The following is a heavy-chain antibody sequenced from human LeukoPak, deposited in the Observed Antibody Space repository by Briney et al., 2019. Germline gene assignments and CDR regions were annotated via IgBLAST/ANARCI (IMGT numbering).Heavy chain of an antibody. V-gene: IGHV3-30-3*01. J-gene: IGHJ4*02. CDR2: ISYDGSNK. CDR1: GFNFRNYA. Sequence: GGSLRLSCAASGFNFRNYAIHWVRQAPGKGLEWVALISYDGSNKYYADSVRGRFTISRDNSKNTLYLQMNSLRAEDTAVYYCARDRYNGHWGDAFDIWGPGTLVTVSS. D-gene: IGHD3-16*02. CDR3: ARDRYNGHWGDAFDI.